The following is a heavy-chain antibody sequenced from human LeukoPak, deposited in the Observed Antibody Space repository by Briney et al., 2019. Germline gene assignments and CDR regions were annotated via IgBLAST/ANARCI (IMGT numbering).Heavy chain of an antibody. J-gene: IGHJ4*02. D-gene: IGHD1-7*01. CDR3: VRENWYYDY. V-gene: IGHV1-2*02. Sequence: ASVKVSCKASGYTFTPYYIHWVRQAPGQGLEWMGWIFPKDGGTSYAQKFQGRVTMTRDTSTGIVNMEMSRLRPDDTAVYYCVRENWYYDYWGQGNLVTVSS. CDR2: IFPKDGGT. CDR1: GYTFTPYY.